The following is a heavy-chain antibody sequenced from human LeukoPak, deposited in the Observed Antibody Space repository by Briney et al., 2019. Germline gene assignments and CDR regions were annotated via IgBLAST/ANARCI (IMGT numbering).Heavy chain of an antibody. CDR3: ARVPYSSSWGYYYYYMDV. CDR1: GYTFTSYD. J-gene: IGHJ6*03. CDR2: MNPNSGNT. D-gene: IGHD6-13*01. V-gene: IGHV1-8*01. Sequence: GASVKVSCKASGYTFTSYDINWVRQATGQGLEWMGWMNPNSGNTGYAQKFQGRVTMTRNTSISTAYMELSSLRSEDTAVYYCARVPYSSSWGYYYYYMDVWGKGTTVTISS.